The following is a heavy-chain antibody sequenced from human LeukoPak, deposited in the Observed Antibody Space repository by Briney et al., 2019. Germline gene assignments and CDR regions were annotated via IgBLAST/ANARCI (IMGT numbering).Heavy chain of an antibody. Sequence: SETLSLTCTVSGYSISSGYYWGWIRQPPGKGLEWIGCIYHSGSTYYNPSLKSRVTISVDTSKNQFSLKLSSVTAADTAVYYCARDAPRHSDSSGYYYILPTRGSRGMDVWGKGTTVTVSS. J-gene: IGHJ6*03. CDR1: GYSISSGYY. CDR3: ARDAPRHSDSSGYYYILPTRGSRGMDV. V-gene: IGHV4-38-2*02. D-gene: IGHD3-22*01. CDR2: IYHSGST.